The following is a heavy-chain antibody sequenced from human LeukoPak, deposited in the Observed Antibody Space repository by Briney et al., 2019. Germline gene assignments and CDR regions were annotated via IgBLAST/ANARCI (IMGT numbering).Heavy chain of an antibody. Sequence: GRSLRLSCAASGFTFSSYVMHWVRQAPGKGQEWVAVISYDGTTKYYADFVKGRFTISRDNSKSTLYLQINSLRAEDTAVYYCAKEATVKIGNALDIWGQGTMVTVSS. CDR1: GFTFSSYV. V-gene: IGHV3-30*18. CDR3: AKEATVKIGNALDI. D-gene: IGHD4-17*01. J-gene: IGHJ3*02. CDR2: ISYDGTTK.